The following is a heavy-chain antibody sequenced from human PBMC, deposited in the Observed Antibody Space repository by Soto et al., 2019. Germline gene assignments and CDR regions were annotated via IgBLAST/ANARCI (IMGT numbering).Heavy chain of an antibody. Sequence: SETLSLTCTVSGGSISSGGYYWSWIRQHPGKGLEWIGYIYYIGSTYYNPSLKSRVSISVDTSKNQFSLKLSSVTAADTAVYYCARDLRFRRFYGMDVWGQGTTVTVSS. CDR3: ARDLRFRRFYGMDV. J-gene: IGHJ6*02. CDR2: IYYIGST. D-gene: IGHD3-3*01. CDR1: GGSISSGGYY. V-gene: IGHV4-31*03.